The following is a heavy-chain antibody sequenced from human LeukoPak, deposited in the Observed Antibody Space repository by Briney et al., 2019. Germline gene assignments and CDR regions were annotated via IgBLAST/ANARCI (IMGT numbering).Heavy chain of an antibody. CDR2: ISGSGSNT. CDR3: AKHPTMVRGVDDGLDL. D-gene: IGHD3-10*01. CDR1: AFRFGAYA. J-gene: IGHJ3*01. V-gene: IGHV3-23*01. Sequence: PGGSLRLSCRVSAFRFGAYAMTWVRRPPGKGLEWVSTISGSGSNTYYADSVKGRFTISRDNSETTLYLQMNSLRVDDTAEYYCAKHPTMVRGVDDGLDLWGQGTMVTVPS.